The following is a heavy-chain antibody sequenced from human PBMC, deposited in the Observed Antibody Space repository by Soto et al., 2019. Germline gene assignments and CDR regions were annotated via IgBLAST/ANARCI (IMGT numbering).Heavy chain of an antibody. Sequence: GSLRLSCAASGITINGYWMSWVRQVPGKGLEWVSRIKNDGSVTSYADSVKGRFSISRDNAKNTLYLQMNSLRAEDTAVYYCARSDWFDPWGQGTLVTVSS. CDR2: IKNDGSVT. J-gene: IGHJ5*02. CDR3: ARSDWFDP. V-gene: IGHV3-74*01. CDR1: GITINGYW.